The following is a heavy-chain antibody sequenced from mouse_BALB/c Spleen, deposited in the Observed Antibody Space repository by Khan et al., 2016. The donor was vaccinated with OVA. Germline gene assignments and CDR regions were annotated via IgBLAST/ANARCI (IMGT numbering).Heavy chain of an antibody. Sequence: QVQLQQSGPELVRPGVSVKISCKGSGYTFTDYAMHWVKQSHAKSLEWIGLISTYSGNTNYKQKFKGKATMTVDKSSSTAYMELARLTSEDSAIYYCPIPAYDGYYDYWGQGTTLTVSS. V-gene: IGHV1S137*01. J-gene: IGHJ2*01. D-gene: IGHD2-3*01. CDR1: GYTFTDYA. CDR3: PIPAYDGYYDY. CDR2: ISTYSGNT.